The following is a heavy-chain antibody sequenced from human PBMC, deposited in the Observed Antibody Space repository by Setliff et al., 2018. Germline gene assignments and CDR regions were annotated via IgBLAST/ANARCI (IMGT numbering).Heavy chain of an antibody. CDR2: IYSGGST. CDR3: AKDGVGPTYTYFFDF. D-gene: IGHD1-26*01. Sequence: GGSLRLSCAASGFTVTDNYMSWVRQAPGKGLEWVSIIYSGGSTYYGDSVKGRFTISRDKSKDSLYLQLDSLRAEDTAVYYCAKDGVGPTYTYFFDFWGQGSQVTVSS. J-gene: IGHJ4*02. V-gene: IGHV3-66*01. CDR1: GFTVTDNY.